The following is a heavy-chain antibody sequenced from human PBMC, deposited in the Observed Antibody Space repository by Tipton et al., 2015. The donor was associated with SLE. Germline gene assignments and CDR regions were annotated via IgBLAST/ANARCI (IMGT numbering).Heavy chain of an antibody. CDR2: IYTSGST. CDR1: GGSIIGYY. Sequence: TLSLTCTVSGGSIIGYYWSWIRQPAGKGLEWIGRIYTSGSTIYNPSIKSRITLSLDTSKNQFSLRVNSVTAADTAVYYCARGGGSYYAYWGQGTRVTVSS. D-gene: IGHD1-26*01. V-gene: IGHV4-4*07. J-gene: IGHJ4*02. CDR3: ARGGGSYYAY.